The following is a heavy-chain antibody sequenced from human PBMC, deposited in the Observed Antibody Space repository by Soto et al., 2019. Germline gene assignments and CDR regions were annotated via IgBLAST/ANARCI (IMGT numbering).Heavy chain of an antibody. CDR1: GFTFSSYA. V-gene: IGHV3-30-3*01. J-gene: IGHJ6*02. CDR2: ISYDGSNK. Sequence: QVQLVESGGGVVQPGRSLRLSCAASGFTFSSYAMHWVRQAPGKGLEWVAVISYDGSNKYYADPVKGRFTISRDDSKNTSYLQMNHLRVEVTEVYECGRRCQLVLRGYGMDVRGRGTTVRVSS. CDR3: GRRCQLVLRGYGMDV. D-gene: IGHD6-13*01.